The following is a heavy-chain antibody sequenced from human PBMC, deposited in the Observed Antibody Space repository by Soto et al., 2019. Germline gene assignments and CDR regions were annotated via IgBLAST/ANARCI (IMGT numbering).Heavy chain of an antibody. J-gene: IGHJ6*02. Sequence: GGSLRLSCAASGFTFSSYGMHWVRQAPGKGLEWVAVISYDGSNKYYADSVKGRFTISRDNSKNTLYLQMNSLRAEDTAVYYCAKGPPGVPLVRMDVWGQGTTVTVSS. CDR2: ISYDGSNK. CDR1: GFTFSSYG. V-gene: IGHV3-30*18. CDR3: AKGPPGVPLVRMDV.